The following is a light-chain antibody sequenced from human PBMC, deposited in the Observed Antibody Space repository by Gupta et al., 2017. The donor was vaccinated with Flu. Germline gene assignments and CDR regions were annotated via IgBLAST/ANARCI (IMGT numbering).Light chain of an antibody. V-gene: IGKV1-8*01. CDR3: QQYYSYPRT. CDR2: AAS. CDR1: QGIPSY. J-gene: IGKJ2*02. Sequence: AIRMTQSPSSFSASTGDSVTITCRASQGIPSYLAWYQQKPGKATKLLIYAASTLQSGVPSRFSGSGSGTDFTLTISCLQSEDFATYYCQQYYSYPRTFGQGTKLEIK.